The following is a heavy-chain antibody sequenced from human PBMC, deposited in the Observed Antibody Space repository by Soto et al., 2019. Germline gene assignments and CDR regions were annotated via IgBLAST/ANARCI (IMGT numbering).Heavy chain of an antibody. Sequence: SETLSLTCTVSGGSISSGGYYWSWIRQHPGKGLEWIGYIYYSGSTYYNPSLKSRVTISVDTSKNQFSLKLSSVTAADTAVYYCARGRYCSGGSCYHYYYYYMDVWGKGTTVTVSS. CDR2: IYYSGST. CDR3: ARGRYCSGGSCYHYYYYYMDV. D-gene: IGHD2-15*01. CDR1: GGSISSGGYY. J-gene: IGHJ6*03. V-gene: IGHV4-31*03.